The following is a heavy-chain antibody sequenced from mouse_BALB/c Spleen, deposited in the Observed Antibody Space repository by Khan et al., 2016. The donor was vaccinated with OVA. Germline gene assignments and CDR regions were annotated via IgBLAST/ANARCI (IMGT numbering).Heavy chain of an antibody. J-gene: IGHJ3*01. Sequence: QVQLKESGPGLVAPSQSLSITCTVSHFSLTNYGVSWVRQPPGKGLEWLGVIWGDGSTNYHSALISRLSISQDNSKSQVFLKLNSLQTDDTATYYCVKQYYGSSWFTYWGQGTLVTVSA. D-gene: IGHD1-1*01. CDR3: VKQYYGSSWFTY. CDR1: HFSLTNYG. CDR2: IWGDGST. V-gene: IGHV2-3*01.